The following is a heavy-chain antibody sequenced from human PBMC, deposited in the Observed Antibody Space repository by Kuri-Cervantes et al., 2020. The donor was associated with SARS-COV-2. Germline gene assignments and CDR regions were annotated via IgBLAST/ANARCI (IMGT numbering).Heavy chain of an antibody. V-gene: IGHV4-4*07. J-gene: IGHJ6*02. CDR3: ASGSRTSQRITIFGVASENDYYGMDV. CDR1: GGSISSYY. Sequence: SETLSLTCTVSGGSISSYYWSWIRQPAGKGLEWIGRIYTSGSTNYNPSLKSRVTISVDTSKNQFSLKLSSVTAADTAVYYCASGSRTSQRITIFGVASENDYYGMDVWGQGTTVTVSS. CDR2: IYTSGST. D-gene: IGHD3-3*01.